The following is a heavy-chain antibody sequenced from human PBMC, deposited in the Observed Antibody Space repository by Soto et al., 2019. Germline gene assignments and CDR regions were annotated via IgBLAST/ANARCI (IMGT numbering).Heavy chain of an antibody. D-gene: IGHD6-13*01. CDR3: ARGSSVRGMNV. CDR1: GFNFSDFY. Sequence: VGSLSLSCAASGFNFSDFYMSWVRQAPGKGLEWVAYISGTDPYMKYADAVRGRFTISRDNAKNSVYLQMNSLRDDDTAVYYCARGSSVRGMNVWGQGTTVTVSS. CDR2: ISGTDPYM. V-gene: IGHV3-11*06. J-gene: IGHJ6*02.